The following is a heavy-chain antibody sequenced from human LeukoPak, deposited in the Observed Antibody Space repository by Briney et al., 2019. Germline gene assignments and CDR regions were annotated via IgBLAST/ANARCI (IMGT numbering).Heavy chain of an antibody. CDR1: GFSFSSYS. CDR3: AKVMDSGYDYFDY. J-gene: IGHJ4*02. V-gene: IGHV3-74*01. Sequence: GGSLRLSCTASGFSFSSYSMSWVRQPPGKGLVWVSRIKSDGSSTSYADSVKGRFTISRDNAKNTLYLQMNSLRAEDTAVYYCAKVMDSGYDYFDYRGQGTLVTVSS. CDR2: IKSDGSST. D-gene: IGHD5-12*01.